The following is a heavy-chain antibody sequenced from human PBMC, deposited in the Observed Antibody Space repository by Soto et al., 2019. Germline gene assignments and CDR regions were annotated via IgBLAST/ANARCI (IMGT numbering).Heavy chain of an antibody. D-gene: IGHD6-13*01. CDR2: ISAYNGNT. V-gene: IGHV1-18*04. CDR3: ARVGQQLHSLSYFDY. CDR1: GYTFTSYG. Sequence: GASVKVSCKASGYTFTSYGISWVRQAPGQGLEWMGWISAYNGNTNYAQKLQGRVTMTTDTSTSTAYMELRSLRSDDTAVYYCARVGQQLHSLSYFDYWGQGTLVTVSS. J-gene: IGHJ4*02.